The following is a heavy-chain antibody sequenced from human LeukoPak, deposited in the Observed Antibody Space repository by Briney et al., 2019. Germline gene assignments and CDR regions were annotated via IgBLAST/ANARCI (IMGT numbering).Heavy chain of an antibody. J-gene: IGHJ4*02. Sequence: PSETLSLTCTVSGGSISSYYWSWIRQPAGKGLEWIGRIYTRGSTNYNPSLASLVTMSVATSKNQFSLKLSSVTAADTAVYYCARGGGNFAFDYWGQGTLVTVSS. CDR2: IYTRGST. V-gene: IGHV4-4*07. CDR1: GGSISSYY. D-gene: IGHD4-23*01. CDR3: ARGGGNFAFDY.